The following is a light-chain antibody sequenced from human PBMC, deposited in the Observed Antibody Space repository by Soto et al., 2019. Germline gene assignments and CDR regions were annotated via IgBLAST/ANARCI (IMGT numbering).Light chain of an antibody. V-gene: IGLV2-14*01. J-gene: IGLJ2*01. CDR2: DVN. Sequence: QSALTQPASVSGSPGQSITISCTGTSSDVGGYNYVSWYQQHPGKAPKLMIYDVNNRPSGVSNRFSGSKSGNTASLTISGLQAEDGADYYCSSYTGSSTYVVFGGGTKVTVL. CDR1: SSDVGGYNY. CDR3: SSYTGSSTYVV.